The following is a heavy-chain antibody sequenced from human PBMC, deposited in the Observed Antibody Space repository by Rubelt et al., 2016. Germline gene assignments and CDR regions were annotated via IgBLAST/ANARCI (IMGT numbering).Heavy chain of an antibody. CDR1: GYTFTSYA. Sequence: QVQLVQSGAEVKKPGASVKVSCKASGYTFTSYAMHWLRQAPGQRLGGMGWINADNGNTKYAQKFKGRGTITRETSARTAYMELSSLRSEDTAVYYCARVGDNWNYVDYWGQGTLVTVSS. V-gene: IGHV1-3*01. CDR2: INADNGNT. D-gene: IGHD1-7*01. J-gene: IGHJ4*02. CDR3: ARVGDNWNYVDY.